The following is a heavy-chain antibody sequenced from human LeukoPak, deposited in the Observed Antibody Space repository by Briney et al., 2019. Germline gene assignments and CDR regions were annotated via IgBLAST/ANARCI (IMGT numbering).Heavy chain of an antibody. V-gene: IGHV4-59*01. D-gene: IGHD3-9*01. CDR1: GGSISSYY. CDR2: IYYSGST. CDR3: ARGCYDILTFTFDY. J-gene: IGHJ4*02. Sequence: SETLSLTCTVSGGSISSYYWSWIRQPPGKGLEWIGYIYYSGSTNYNPSLKSRVTISVDASKNQFSLKLSSVTAADTAVYYCARGCYDILTFTFDYWGQGTLVTVSS.